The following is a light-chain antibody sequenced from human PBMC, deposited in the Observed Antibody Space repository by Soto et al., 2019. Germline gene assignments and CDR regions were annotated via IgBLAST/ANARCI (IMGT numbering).Light chain of an antibody. Sequence: DIQMTQSPSTLSASVGDRVTITCRASQTISDFLAWYQHKPGEAPKLLIAEASRLESGVPSRFSGSGSGTDFTLTISSLQPEDFATYYCQQSYTTPTFGGGTKVDIK. J-gene: IGKJ4*01. V-gene: IGKV1-39*01. CDR2: EAS. CDR3: QQSYTTPT. CDR1: QTISDF.